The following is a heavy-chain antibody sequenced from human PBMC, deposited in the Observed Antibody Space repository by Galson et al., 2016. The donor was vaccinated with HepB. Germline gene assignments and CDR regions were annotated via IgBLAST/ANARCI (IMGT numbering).Heavy chain of an antibody. CDR1: GFTFSDYA. CDR2: ITGRGGST. Sequence: SLRLSCAASGFTFSDYAMNWVRQAPGRGLEWVSGITGRGGSTYYADSVKGRFTISRDNSKSTLYLQMSSLRAEDTAIYYCANILHIGAEPFDIWGPGTVVTVSS. D-gene: IGHD6-25*01. CDR3: ANILHIGAEPFDI. V-gene: IGHV3-23*01. J-gene: IGHJ3*02.